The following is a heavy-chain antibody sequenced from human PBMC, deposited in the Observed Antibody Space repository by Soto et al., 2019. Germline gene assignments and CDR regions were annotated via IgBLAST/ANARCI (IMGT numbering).Heavy chain of an antibody. CDR3: ARHKRDLRFLEWSYYFDY. D-gene: IGHD3-3*01. V-gene: IGHV3-30-3*01. J-gene: IGHJ4*02. CDR1: GFTFSSYA. CDR2: ISYDGSNK. Sequence: QVQLVESGGGVVQPGRSLRLSCAASGFTFSSYAMHWVRQAPGKGLEWVAVISYDGSNKYYADSVKGRFTISRENSKNTLYLQMNSLRAEDTAVYYCARHKRDLRFLEWSYYFDYWGQGTLVTVSS.